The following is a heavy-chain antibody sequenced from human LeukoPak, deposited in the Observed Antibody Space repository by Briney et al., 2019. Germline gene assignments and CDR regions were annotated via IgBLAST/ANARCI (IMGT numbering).Heavy chain of an antibody. J-gene: IGHJ5*02. CDR3: ARDLGYFGSGSYLGWFDP. Sequence: SETLSLTCAVSGGSISSGGYSWSWIRQPPGKGLEWIGHIYYSGSTTYNPSLRSRVTISVDTSKNQFSLKLSSVTPADTAAYYCARDLGYFGSGSYLGWFDPWGQGTLVTVSS. CDR2: IYYSGST. D-gene: IGHD3-10*01. V-gene: IGHV4-61*08. CDR1: GGSISSGGYS.